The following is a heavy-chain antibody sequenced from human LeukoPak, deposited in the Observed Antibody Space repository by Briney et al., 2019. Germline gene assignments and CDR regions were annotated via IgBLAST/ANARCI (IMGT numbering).Heavy chain of an antibody. D-gene: IGHD3-3*01. Sequence: PSETLSLTCTVSGGSLSSYYWSWIRQPPGKGLEWIGCIYYSGSTNYNPSLKSRVTISVDTSKNQFSLKLSSVTAADTAVYYCARSHPYYDFWSGYYYDYWGQGTLVTVSS. CDR3: ARSHPYYDFWSGYYYDY. V-gene: IGHV4-59*01. CDR1: GGSLSSYY. CDR2: IYYSGST. J-gene: IGHJ4*02.